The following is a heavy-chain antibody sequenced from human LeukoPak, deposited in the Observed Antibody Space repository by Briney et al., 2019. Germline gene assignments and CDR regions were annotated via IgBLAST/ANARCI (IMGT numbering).Heavy chain of an antibody. CDR1: GGRISNFL. D-gene: IGHD3-10*01. CDR2: IYYSGTT. J-gene: IGHJ3*02. V-gene: IGHV4-59*01. Sequence: PSETLFLTCTVPGGRISNFLGAWSRQSPGKGLELIGYIYYSGTTNYSPSLKSRVSISVDTSKTQSHPKLSSASAADTAGYYITRSPGSGFDKWGQGTMVTVSS. CDR3: TRSPGSGFDK.